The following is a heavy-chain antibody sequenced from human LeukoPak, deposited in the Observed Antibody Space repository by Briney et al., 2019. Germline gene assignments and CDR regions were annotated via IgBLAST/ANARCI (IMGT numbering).Heavy chain of an antibody. Sequence: SETLSLTCAVSGGSISSSNWWSWVSQPPGKGLEWIGEIYHSGSTNYNPSLKSRVTISVDKSKNQFSLKLSSVTAADTAVYYCARAGPTSRPFDYWGQGTLVTVSS. CDR1: GGSISSSNW. CDR3: ARAGPTSRPFDY. J-gene: IGHJ4*02. D-gene: IGHD2-8*02. V-gene: IGHV4-4*02. CDR2: IYHSGST.